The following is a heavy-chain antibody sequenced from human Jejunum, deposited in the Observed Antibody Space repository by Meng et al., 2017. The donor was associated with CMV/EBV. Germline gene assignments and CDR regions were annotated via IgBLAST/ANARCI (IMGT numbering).Heavy chain of an antibody. V-gene: IGHV1-2*02. CDR3: ATVTYSDYDDFDY. D-gene: IGHD5-12*01. Sequence: KASGYTFTGHYINWVRQAPGQGLEWMGWMYPNSGGTNYAQKFQGRVAMNRDTSISTAYMELSRLRSDDTAIYYCATVTYSDYDDFDYWGQGTLVTVSS. CDR1: GYTFTGHY. J-gene: IGHJ4*02. CDR2: MYPNSGGT.